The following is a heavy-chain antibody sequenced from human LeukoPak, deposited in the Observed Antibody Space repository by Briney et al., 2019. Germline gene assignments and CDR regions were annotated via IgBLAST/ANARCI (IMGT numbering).Heavy chain of an antibody. V-gene: IGHV3-30*04. CDR2: ILYDGKSK. D-gene: IGHD6-13*01. J-gene: IGHJ5*02. CDR3: ARDSSGSWPNWFDP. CDR1: GFTFSTYT. Sequence: GGSLRLSCAASGFTFSTYTMQWVRQAPGKGLELLAVILYDGKSKYYADSVEGRFTIYRDNSKNTLYLQMNSLRGEDTAVYYCARDSSGSWPNWFDPWGQGTLVTVSS.